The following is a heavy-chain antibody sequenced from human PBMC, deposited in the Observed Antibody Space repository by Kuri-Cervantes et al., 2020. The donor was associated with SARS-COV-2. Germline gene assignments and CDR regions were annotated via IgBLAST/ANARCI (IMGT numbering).Heavy chain of an antibody. CDR3: ATPRYCSGGSCYGLFDY. CDR2: INPNSGGT. Sequence: ASVKVSCKASGYTFTGYYMHWVRQAPGQGLEWMGWINPNSGGTNYAQKSQGRVTMTRDTSISTAYMELSRLRSDDTAVYYCATPRYCSGGSCYGLFDYWGQGTLVTVSS. V-gene: IGHV1-2*02. D-gene: IGHD2-15*01. CDR1: GYTFTGYY. J-gene: IGHJ4*02.